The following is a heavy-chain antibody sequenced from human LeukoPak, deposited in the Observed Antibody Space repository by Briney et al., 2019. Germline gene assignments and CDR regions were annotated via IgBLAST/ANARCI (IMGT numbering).Heavy chain of an antibody. CDR1: GFTSSDAR. V-gene: IGHV3-15*01. D-gene: IGHD6-19*01. CDR3: ARYIKGLYSSGIDY. Sequence: PGGSPRLSPAASGFTSSDARTSSVPHAPGKGLERGGRIKSKTDGGTTDYAGPVKGSFTISRDDSKNTLYLQMNSLRAEDSAVYYCARYIKGLYSSGIDYWGQGTLVTVSS. CDR2: IKSKTDGGTT. J-gene: IGHJ4*02.